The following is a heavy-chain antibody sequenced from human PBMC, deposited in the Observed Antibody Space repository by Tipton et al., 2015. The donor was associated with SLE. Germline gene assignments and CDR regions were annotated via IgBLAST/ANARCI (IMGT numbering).Heavy chain of an antibody. CDR2: LSDIGRT. J-gene: IGHJ4*02. D-gene: IGHD6-19*01. Sequence: TLSLTCTVSGASFSGYYWSWIRQPPGKGLEWIGYLSDIGRTNYKSSLRSRVTISVDTSRNLLSLKLSSVTAADTAVYYCASGRAVAGGDYFDYWGQGTLVTVSS. CDR1: GASFSGYY. CDR3: ASGRAVAGGDYFDY. V-gene: IGHV4-59*01.